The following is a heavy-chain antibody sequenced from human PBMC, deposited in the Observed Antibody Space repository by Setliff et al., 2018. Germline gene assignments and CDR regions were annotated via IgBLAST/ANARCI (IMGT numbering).Heavy chain of an antibody. CDR3: ATHGGYYYDSSGSFGAY. J-gene: IGHJ4*02. Sequence: ASVKVSCKASGYTFTSYAMHWVRQAPGQRLEWMGWINAGNGNTKYSQKFQGRVTITRDTSASTAYMELSSLRSEDTAVYYCATHGGYYYDSSGSFGAYWGQGTLVTISS. CDR2: INAGNGNT. V-gene: IGHV1-3*01. D-gene: IGHD3-22*01. CDR1: GYTFTSYA.